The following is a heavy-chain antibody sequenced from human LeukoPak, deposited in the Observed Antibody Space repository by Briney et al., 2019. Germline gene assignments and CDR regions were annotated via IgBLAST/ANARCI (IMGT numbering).Heavy chain of an antibody. CDR2: IWYDGSNK. Sequence: GRSLRLSCAASGFTFSSYGMHWVRQAPGKGLEWVAVIWYDGSNKYYADSVKGRFTISRDNSKNTLYLQMNSLRAEDTAVYYCARDADIAAAWVDYWGQGTLVTVSS. J-gene: IGHJ4*02. CDR3: ARDADIAAAWVDY. CDR1: GFTFSSYG. V-gene: IGHV3-33*01. D-gene: IGHD6-13*01.